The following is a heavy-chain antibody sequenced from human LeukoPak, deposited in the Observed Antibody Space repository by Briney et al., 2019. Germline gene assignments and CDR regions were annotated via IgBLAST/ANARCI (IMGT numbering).Heavy chain of an antibody. CDR1: GFTFRSYS. V-gene: IGHV3-48*01. D-gene: IGHD4-23*01. CDR2: ISSSSSTI. Sequence: GGSLRLSCAASGFTFRSYSMNWVRQAPGKGLEWVSYISSSSSTIYYADSVKGRFTISRDNAKNSLYLQMNSLRAEDTAVYYCAALKLTVVTPDDYWGQGTLVTVSS. J-gene: IGHJ4*02. CDR3: AALKLTVVTPDDY.